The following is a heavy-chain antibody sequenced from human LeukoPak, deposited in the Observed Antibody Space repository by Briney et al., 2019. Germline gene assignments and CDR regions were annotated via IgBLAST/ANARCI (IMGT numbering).Heavy chain of an antibody. CDR1: GFTFSSYA. D-gene: IGHD3-22*01. Sequence: GGSLRLSCAASGFTFSSYAMSWVRQAPGKGLEWVSAISGSGGSTYYADSVKGRFTISRDNSKNTLYLQMNSLRAEDTAVYYCARAQLAYSSGYSDAFDIWGQGTMVTVSS. V-gene: IGHV3-23*01. CDR2: ISGSGGST. CDR3: ARAQLAYSSGYSDAFDI. J-gene: IGHJ3*02.